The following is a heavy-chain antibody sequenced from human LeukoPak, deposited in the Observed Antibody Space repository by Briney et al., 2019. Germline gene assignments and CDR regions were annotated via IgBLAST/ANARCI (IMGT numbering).Heavy chain of an antibody. V-gene: IGHV1-69*13. J-gene: IGHJ6*03. D-gene: IGHD2-2*01. CDR1: GGTFSSYA. CDR2: IIPIFGTA. Sequence: SVKVSCKASGGTFSSYAISWVRQAPGQGLEWMGGIIPIFGTANYAQKFQGRVTITADESTSRAYMELSSLRSEVTAVYYCARGGYCSSTSCYPIAENYYYYYMDVWGKGTTVTVSS. CDR3: ARGGYCSSTSCYPIAENYYYYYMDV.